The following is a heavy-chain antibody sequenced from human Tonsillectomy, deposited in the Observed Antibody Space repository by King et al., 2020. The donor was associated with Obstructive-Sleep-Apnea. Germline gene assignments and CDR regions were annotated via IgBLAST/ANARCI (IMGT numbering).Heavy chain of an antibody. D-gene: IGHD2/OR15-2a*01. CDR1: GFTLSVYG. CDR3: SRVLAGMDV. CDR2: SSGSSSHT. J-gene: IGHJ6*02. Sequence: VQLVESGGGLVKPGGSLTLSCAASGFTLSVYGFNWVRQAPGKGLEWVSFSSGSSSHTLYADSVRGRFTVSRDNAKNSLYLQMNSLRAEDTAVYYCSRVLAGMDVWGQGTTVTVSS. V-gene: IGHV3-21*01.